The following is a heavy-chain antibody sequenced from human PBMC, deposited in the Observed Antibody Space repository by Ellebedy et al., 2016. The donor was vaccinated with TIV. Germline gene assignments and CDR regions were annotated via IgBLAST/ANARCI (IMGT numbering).Heavy chain of an antibody. CDR1: GFTFNSYA. J-gene: IGHJ4*02. CDR2: INTDGRTI. Sequence: PGGSLRLSCAASGFTFNSYAMSWVRQAPGKGLEWVSRINTDGRTIDYADSVKGRFTISRDNAKNTLYLQMNSLRLEDTGVYFCARAGSYRFDYWGQGSLVTVSS. V-gene: IGHV3-74*01. CDR3: ARAGSYRFDY. D-gene: IGHD1-26*01.